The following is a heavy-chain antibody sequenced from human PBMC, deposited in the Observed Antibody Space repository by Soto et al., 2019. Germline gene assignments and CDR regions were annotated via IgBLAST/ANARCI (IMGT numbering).Heavy chain of an antibody. CDR2: ISGSGGST. V-gene: IGHV3-23*01. D-gene: IGHD2-8*01. J-gene: IGHJ4*02. CDR3: AKVGIVLMVYASFDY. Sequence: EVQLLESGGGLVQPGGSLRLSCAASGFTFSSYAMSWVRQAPGKGLEWVSAISGSGGSTYYADSVKGRFTISRDNSKNTLYLQMNSLRATDTAVDYCAKVGIVLMVYASFDYWGQGTLVTVSS. CDR1: GFTFSSYA.